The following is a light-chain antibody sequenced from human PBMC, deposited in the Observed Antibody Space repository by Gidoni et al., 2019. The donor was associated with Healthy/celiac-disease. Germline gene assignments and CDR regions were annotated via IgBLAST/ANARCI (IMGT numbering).Light chain of an antibody. CDR1: QSISSY. CDR2: AAS. J-gene: IGKJ1*01. Sequence: IQMTQSPSSLSASVGDRVTITCRASQSISSYLNWYQQKPGKAPKLLIYAASSLQSGVPSRFSGSGSGTDFTLTISSLQPEDFATYYCQQSYSTSRTFGQXTKVEIK. CDR3: QQSYSTSRT. V-gene: IGKV1-39*01.